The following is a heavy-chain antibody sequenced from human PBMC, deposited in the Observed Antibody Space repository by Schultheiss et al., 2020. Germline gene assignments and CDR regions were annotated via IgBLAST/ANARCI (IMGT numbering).Heavy chain of an antibody. CDR2: MNPNSGNT. J-gene: IGHJ4*02. D-gene: IGHD3-22*01. V-gene: IGHV1-8*01. CDR3: ARVGGSSGYYFLGY. CDR1: GYTFTSYD. Sequence: AFVKVSCKASGYTFTSYDINWVRQATGQGLEWMGWMNPNSGNTGYAQKFQGRVTMTRNTSISTAYMELSSLRSEDTAVYYCARVGGSSGYYFLGYWGQGTLVTDSS.